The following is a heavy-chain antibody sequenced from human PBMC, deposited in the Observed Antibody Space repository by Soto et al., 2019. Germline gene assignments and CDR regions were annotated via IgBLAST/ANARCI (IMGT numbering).Heavy chain of an antibody. CDR3: ARHGVGDILTGQPDY. J-gene: IGHJ4*02. Sequence: GESLKISCKGSGYIFTDHCIVWVRQMAGKGLEWVGIICPGYSNIIYSPSVHGQVTISADKSISTAYLQWSSLKASDTAMYYCARHGVGDILTGQPDYWGQGTLVTVSS. V-gene: IGHV5-51*01. D-gene: IGHD3-9*01. CDR1: GYIFTDHC. CDR2: ICPGYSNI.